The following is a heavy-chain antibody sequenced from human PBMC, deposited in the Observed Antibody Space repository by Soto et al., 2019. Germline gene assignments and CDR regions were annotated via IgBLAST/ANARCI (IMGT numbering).Heavy chain of an antibody. V-gene: IGHV3-48*02. J-gene: IGHJ6*02. CDR1: GFTFSSYS. CDR2: ISSSSNTI. D-gene: IGHD1-26*01. CDR3: ANARGTYYVDFYYYYGMDV. Sequence: EVQLVESGGGLVQPGGSLRLSCAASGFTFSSYSMNWVRQAPGKGLEWVSYISSSSNTIYYADSVKGRFTISRDNAKNSLYLQMNSLRDEDTAVYYCANARGTYYVDFYYYYGMDVWGQGTTVTVSS.